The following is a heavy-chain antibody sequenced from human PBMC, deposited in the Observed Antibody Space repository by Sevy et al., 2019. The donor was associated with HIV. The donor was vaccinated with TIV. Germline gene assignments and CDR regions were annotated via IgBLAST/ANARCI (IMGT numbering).Heavy chain of an antibody. Sequence: SGPTLVKPTQTLTLTCTFSGFSLSTSGVGVGWIRQPPGKALEWLALIYWNDDKRYSPSLKSRLTITKDTSKNQVVLTMTNMDPVDTATYYCAHSVDTAMVCLFDYWGQVTLVTVSS. CDR1: GFSLSTSGVG. D-gene: IGHD5-18*01. CDR3: AHSVDTAMVCLFDY. J-gene: IGHJ4*02. CDR2: IYWNDDK. V-gene: IGHV2-5*01.